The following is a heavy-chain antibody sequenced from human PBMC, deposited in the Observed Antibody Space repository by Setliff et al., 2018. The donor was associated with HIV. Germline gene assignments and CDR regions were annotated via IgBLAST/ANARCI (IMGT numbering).Heavy chain of an antibody. CDR1: GGSISSAAYY. J-gene: IGHJ6*03. CDR2: IYYSGST. CDR3: ARDRSHPPYFMDV. V-gene: IGHV4-31*03. Sequence: LSLTCTVSGGSISSAAYYWSWIRQHPGKGLEWIGHIYYSGSTNYNPSLKSRVTISVDTSKNQFSLKLTSVTAADTAVYYCARDRSHPPYFMDVWGKGTTVTVSS.